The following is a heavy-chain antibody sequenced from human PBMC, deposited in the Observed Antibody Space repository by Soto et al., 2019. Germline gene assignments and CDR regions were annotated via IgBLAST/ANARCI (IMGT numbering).Heavy chain of an antibody. V-gene: IGHV1-69*04. CDR3: ARALEGYGDAARDY. Sequence: QVQLVQSGAEVKKPGSSVKVSCKASGGTLSRFAISWVRQAPGQGLEWMGRIVPVVGVTNYAPRFQGRVTITADKSTSTFYMELRSLRYDDTATYYCARALEGYGDAARDYWGPGTLVTVSS. CDR2: IVPVVGVT. CDR1: GGTLSRFA. D-gene: IGHD4-17*01. J-gene: IGHJ4*02.